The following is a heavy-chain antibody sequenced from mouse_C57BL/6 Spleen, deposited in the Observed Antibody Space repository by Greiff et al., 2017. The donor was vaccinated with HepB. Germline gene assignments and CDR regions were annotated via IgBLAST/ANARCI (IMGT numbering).Heavy chain of an antibody. CDR3: ASGLLRFDY. J-gene: IGHJ2*01. V-gene: IGHV14-2*01. CDR1: GFNIKDYY. D-gene: IGHD2-3*01. CDR2: IDPEDGET. Sequence: EVQLQQSGAELVKPGASVELSCTASGFNIKDYYMHWVKQRTEQGLEWIGRIDPEDGETKYAPKFQGKGTITADTSSNTANLQLSSRTSEDTAVYYCASGLLRFDYWGQGTTLTVSS.